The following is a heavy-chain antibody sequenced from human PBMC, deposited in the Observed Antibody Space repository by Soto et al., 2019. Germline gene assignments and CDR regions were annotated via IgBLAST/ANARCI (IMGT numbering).Heavy chain of an antibody. CDR2: IWYDASNK. Sequence: QVQLVESGGGVVQPGRSLRLSCAASAFTFSSYGMHWVRQAPGKGLEWVALIWYDASNKYYADSVKGRFTISRDNSKNTLYLQMNSLRAEGTAVYYCARDWYFDLWGRGTLVTVSS. J-gene: IGHJ2*01. V-gene: IGHV3-33*01. CDR1: AFTFSSYG. CDR3: ARDWYFDL.